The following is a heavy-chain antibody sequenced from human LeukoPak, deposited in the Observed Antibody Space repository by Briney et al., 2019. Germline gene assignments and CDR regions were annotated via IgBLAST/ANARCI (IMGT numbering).Heavy chain of an antibody. D-gene: IGHD3-10*01. Sequence: GGSLRLSCVASGFTVSSNHMYWVRQAPGKGLEWVSIIYSAGSTYYADSVKGRFTISRDNSKNTLYLQMNSLRAEDTAVYYCARVLYGSGNYFDYWGQGTLVTVSS. V-gene: IGHV3-66*01. CDR2: IYSAGST. CDR3: ARVLYGSGNYFDY. J-gene: IGHJ4*02. CDR1: GFTVSSNH.